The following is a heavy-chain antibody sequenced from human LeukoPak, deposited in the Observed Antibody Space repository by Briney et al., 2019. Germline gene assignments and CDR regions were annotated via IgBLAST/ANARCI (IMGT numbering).Heavy chain of an antibody. CDR1: GFTFSSYA. Sequence: GGSLRLSCAASGFTFSSYAMSWVRQAPGKGLEWVGRIKSKTDGGTTDYAAPVKGRFTISRDDSKNTLYLQMNSLKTEDTAVYYCTTDILYSSSWYVNYWGQGTLVTVSS. D-gene: IGHD6-13*01. CDR3: TTDILYSSSWYVNY. J-gene: IGHJ4*02. CDR2: IKSKTDGGTT. V-gene: IGHV3-15*01.